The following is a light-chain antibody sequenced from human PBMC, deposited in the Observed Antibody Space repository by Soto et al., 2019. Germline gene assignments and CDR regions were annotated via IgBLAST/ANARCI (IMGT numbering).Light chain of an antibody. CDR3: QQYGSSSPWT. J-gene: IGKJ1*01. CDR2: KAS. V-gene: IGKV1-5*03. CDR1: QSNSSW. Sequence: IQMTQSPSTLSASVGDRVTITCRASQSNSSWLAWYQQKPGRAPKLLIYKASSLETEVPSRFSGSGSGTAFTLIISSLQPDDFASYYCQQYGSSSPWTVGQGTKVEIK.